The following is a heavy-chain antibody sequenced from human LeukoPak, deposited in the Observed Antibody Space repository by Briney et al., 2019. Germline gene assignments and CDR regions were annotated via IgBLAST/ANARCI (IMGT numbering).Heavy chain of an antibody. J-gene: IGHJ4*02. V-gene: IGHV4-61*01. CDR3: ARLPMAVTPHVDY. CDR1: GGSITSTSYY. CDR2: MYYSGTT. D-gene: IGHD2-21*02. Sequence: SETLSLTCTVSGGSITSTSYYRSWIRQSPGKGLEWIGFMYYSGTTNYNPSLKSRVTISLGMSKNQFSLKLSSVTAADTAVYYCARLPMAVTPHVDYWGQGTLVTVSS.